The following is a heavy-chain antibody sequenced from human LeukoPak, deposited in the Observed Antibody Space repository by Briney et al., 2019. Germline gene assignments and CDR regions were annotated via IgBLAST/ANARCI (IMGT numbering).Heavy chain of an antibody. CDR3: ATDRHYTMNT. CDR1: GFTFSTYA. CDR2: ISGSGDST. D-gene: IGHD3-22*01. V-gene: IGHV3-23*01. J-gene: IGHJ6*02. Sequence: GGSLRLSCAASGFTFSTYAVNWVRQAPGKGLEWVSTISGSGDSTYYADSVKGRFTISRDNSKDTLYLQMSSVRVDDTAVYYCATDRHYTMNTWGQGTTVTVSS.